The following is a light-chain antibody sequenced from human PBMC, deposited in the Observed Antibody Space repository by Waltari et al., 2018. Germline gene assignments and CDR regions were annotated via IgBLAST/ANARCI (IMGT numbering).Light chain of an antibody. Sequence: SSELTQDPAVSVALGQTVRLTCQGDSLRTSYASWYQLKPGQAPVLVIYGKDKRPSGIPDRISGYSSGTTSSLTITGAQAEDGADYYCSSRNGRANHVVFAGGTKVTVL. J-gene: IGLJ3*02. CDR3: SSRNGRANHVV. CDR1: SLRTSY. CDR2: GKD. V-gene: IGLV3-19*01.